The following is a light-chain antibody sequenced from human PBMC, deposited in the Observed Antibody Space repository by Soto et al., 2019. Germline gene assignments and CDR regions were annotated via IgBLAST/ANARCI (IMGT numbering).Light chain of an antibody. CDR3: QQYGSSPWT. CDR1: QSVSSSY. J-gene: IGKJ1*01. CDR2: GAS. Sequence: EIVLTQSPGTLSLSPGERATLSCRASQSVSSSYLAWYQQKPGQAPRLLIYGASRRATGIPDRFSGGGSGSDFTLTFSRLEPEDFAVYYCQQYGSSPWTFGQGTKVDNK. V-gene: IGKV3-20*01.